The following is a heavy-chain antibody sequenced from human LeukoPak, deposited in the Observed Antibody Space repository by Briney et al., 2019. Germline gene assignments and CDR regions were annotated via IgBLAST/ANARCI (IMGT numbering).Heavy chain of an antibody. D-gene: IGHD2-15*01. V-gene: IGHV1-69*13. J-gene: IGHJ6*02. CDR3: AREVGYCSGGSCLTPAPYYYYGMDV. CDR1: GGTFSSYA. Sequence: SVKVSCKASGGTFSSYAISWVRQAPGQGLEWMGGIIPIFGTANYAQKFQGRVTITADESTSTAYMELSSLRSEDTAVYYCAREVGYCSGGSCLTPAPYYYYGMDVRGQGTTVTVSS. CDR2: IIPIFGTA.